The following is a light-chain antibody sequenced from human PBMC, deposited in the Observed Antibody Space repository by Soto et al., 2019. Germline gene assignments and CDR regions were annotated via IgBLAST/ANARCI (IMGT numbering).Light chain of an antibody. V-gene: IGKV3D-15*01. CDR2: GAS. J-gene: IGKJ5*01. Sequence: EIMMSQSPATLCVTPGERATLSCRASQSVSSNLAWYQQKPGQAPRLLIYGASTRATGIPDRFSGSGSGTDFTLTISRLEPEDFALYYCQHYVERSPITFGQGTLPEI. CDR1: QSVSSN. CDR3: QHYVERSPIT.